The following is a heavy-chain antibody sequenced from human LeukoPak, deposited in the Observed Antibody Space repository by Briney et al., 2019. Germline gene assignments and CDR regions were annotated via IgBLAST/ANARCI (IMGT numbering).Heavy chain of an antibody. V-gene: IGHV3-48*03. Sequence: GGSLRLSCAASGFTLSNYEMNWVRQAPGKGLEWVSYISSSGTIIYYADSVKGRFTISRDTAKNSLYLQMNSLRAEDTAVYYCARGRLWFGEYDYWGQGTLVTVSS. CDR3: ARGRLWFGEYDY. CDR2: ISSSGTII. D-gene: IGHD3-10*01. CDR1: GFTLSNYE. J-gene: IGHJ4*02.